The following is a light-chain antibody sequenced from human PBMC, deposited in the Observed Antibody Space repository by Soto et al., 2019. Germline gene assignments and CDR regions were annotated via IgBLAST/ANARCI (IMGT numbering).Light chain of an antibody. J-gene: IGKJ2*01. Sequence: DFQMTQSPSTLSASVGDRVTITCRTSQSISSWLAWYQQKPGKAPKLLIFDAFILPSGVPSRFSGRGSGTEFTLTISSLQPDDFATYYCQNYDNFSPSTFGQGTKLEIK. CDR3: QNYDNFSPST. V-gene: IGKV1-5*01. CDR2: DAF. CDR1: QSISSW.